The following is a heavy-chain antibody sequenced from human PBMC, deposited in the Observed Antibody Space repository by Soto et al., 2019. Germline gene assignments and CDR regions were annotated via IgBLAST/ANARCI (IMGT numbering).Heavy chain of an antibody. D-gene: IGHD6-13*01. CDR1: GGTFSSYA. CDR2: IIPIFGTA. CDR3: ASDRYSSWPHLCCGC. J-gene: IGHJ4*02. Sequence: SVKVSCKASGGTFSSYAISWVRQAPGQGLEWMGGIIPIFGTANYAQKFQGRATITADESTSTAYMELSSLRSEDTAVYYCASDRYSSWPHLCCGCWDQRTRGTVSS. V-gene: IGHV1-69*13.